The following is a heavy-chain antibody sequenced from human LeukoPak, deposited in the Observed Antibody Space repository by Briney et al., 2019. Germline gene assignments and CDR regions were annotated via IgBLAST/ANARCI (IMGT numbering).Heavy chain of an antibody. CDR1: GGSFSGYY. J-gene: IGHJ4*02. V-gene: IGHV4-34*01. D-gene: IGHD4-17*01. CDR2: INHSGST. Sequence: SETLSLTCAVYGGSFSGYYWSWIRQPPGKGPEWIGEINHSGSTNYNPSLKSRVTISVDTSKNQFSLRVSSVTAADTAVYYCARGDYGDLAGVGGDFDCWGQGTLVTVSS. CDR3: ARGDYGDLAGVGGDFDC.